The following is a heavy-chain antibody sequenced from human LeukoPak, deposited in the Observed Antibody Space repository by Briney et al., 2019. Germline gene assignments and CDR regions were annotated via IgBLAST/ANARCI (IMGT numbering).Heavy chain of an antibody. CDR1: GHTFTVYY. D-gene: IGHD1-20*01. J-gene: IGHJ4*02. CDR3: ARGGQILEVITATFDY. Sequence: ASVKVSCKASGHTFTVYYLHWVRQAPGQGPEWIAWINTNNGGTNYAQRFQGRLTMTRDTSISTAYMELSSLRSDDTAVYYCARGGQILEVITATFDYWGQGTLVTVSS. V-gene: IGHV1-2*02. CDR2: INTNNGGT.